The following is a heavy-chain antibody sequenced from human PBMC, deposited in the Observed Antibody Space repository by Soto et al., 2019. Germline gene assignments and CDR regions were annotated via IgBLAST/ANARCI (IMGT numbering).Heavy chain of an antibody. CDR2: MNPNSGNT. CDR3: ARDVGMCEIDP. CDR1: GGTFSSYD. J-gene: IGHJ5*02. Sequence: ASVKVSCKASGGTFSSYDINWVRQATGQGLEWMGWMNPNSGNTGYAQKFQGRVTMTRNTSISTAYMELSSLRSEDTAVYYCARDVGMCEIDPWGQGTLVTVSS. V-gene: IGHV1-8*02.